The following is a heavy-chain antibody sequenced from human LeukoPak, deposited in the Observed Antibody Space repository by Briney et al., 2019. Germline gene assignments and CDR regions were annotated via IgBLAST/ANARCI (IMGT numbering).Heavy chain of an antibody. J-gene: IGHJ6*03. D-gene: IGHD6-13*01. V-gene: IGHV3-23*01. Sequence: GGSLRLSCAASGFTFSSYAMSWAREAPGRRLEWVSANSGRGGSTYYADSVKGRFTISRDNPKNTLYLQMNSLRAEDTAVYYCASTADYSSSWYAQDYYYYYMDVWGKGTTVTVSS. CDR2: NSGRGGST. CDR3: ASTADYSSSWYAQDYYYYYMDV. CDR1: GFTFSSYA.